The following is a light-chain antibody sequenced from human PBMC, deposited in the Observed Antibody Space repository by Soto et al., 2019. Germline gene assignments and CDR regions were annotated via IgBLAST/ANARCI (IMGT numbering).Light chain of an antibody. CDR2: GDG. CDR1: TSNIGAGYG. CDR3: QSYDTSLSTWV. Sequence: QAVVTQPPSVSGAPGQRVTISCTGSTSNIGAGYGVHWYQQVPATAPKLLIYGDGKRPSGVPDRFSNSKSATSASLAITGLQAEDEADYYCQSYDTSLSTWVFGGGTKLTVL. J-gene: IGLJ3*02. V-gene: IGLV1-40*01.